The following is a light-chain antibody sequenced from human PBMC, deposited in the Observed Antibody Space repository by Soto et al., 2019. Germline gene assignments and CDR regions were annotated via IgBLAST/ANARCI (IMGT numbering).Light chain of an antibody. CDR2: EGS. CDR1: SSDVGTYNL. J-gene: IGLJ1*01. CDR3: CSYAGSRTYV. Sequence: QSALTQPASVSGSHGQSITISCTGTSSDVGTYNLVSWYQQHPGKAPKLMIYEGSKRPSGVSNRFSGSKSGNTASLTISGLQAEDEADYYYCSYAGSRTYVFGTGTKVTVL. V-gene: IGLV2-23*01.